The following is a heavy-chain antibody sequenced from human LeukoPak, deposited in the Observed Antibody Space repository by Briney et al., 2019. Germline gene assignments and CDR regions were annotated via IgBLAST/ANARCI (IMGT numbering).Heavy chain of an antibody. Sequence: GGSLRLSCAASGFTFDDYGMSWVRQAPGKGLEWVANIKQDGREKYYVDSVKGRFTISRDNAKNSLYLQMNSLRAEDTAVYYCARFRTAMQLWKGYYFDYWGQGTLVTVSS. CDR1: GFTFDDYG. CDR3: ARFRTAMQLWKGYYFDY. CDR2: IKQDGREK. D-gene: IGHD5-18*01. V-gene: IGHV3-7*01. J-gene: IGHJ4*02.